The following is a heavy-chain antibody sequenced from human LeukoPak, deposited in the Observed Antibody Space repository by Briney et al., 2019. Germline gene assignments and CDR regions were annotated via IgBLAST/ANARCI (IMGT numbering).Heavy chain of an antibody. CDR2: IWYDGSNK. CDR1: GFTFSSYG. CDR3: ARADYYDSSGYYHY. D-gene: IGHD3-22*01. V-gene: IGHV3-33*01. J-gene: IGHJ4*02. Sequence: GGSLRLSCAASGFTFSSYGMHWVRQAPGKGLEWVAVIWYDGSNKYYADSVKGRFTISRDNSKNTLDLQMNSLRAEDTAVYYYARADYYDSSGYYHYWGQGTLVTVSS.